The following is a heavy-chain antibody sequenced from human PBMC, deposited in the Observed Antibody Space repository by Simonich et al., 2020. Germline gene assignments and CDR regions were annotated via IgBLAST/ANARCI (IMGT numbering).Heavy chain of an antibody. D-gene: IGHD6-13*01. J-gene: IGHJ5*02. Sequence: QVQLVESGGGVVQPGRSLRLSCAASGFTFSSYGMHWVRQAPGKGLEGVAVIWYDGRNKYYADSVKGRFTISRDNSKNTLYLQMNSLRAEDTAVYYCARAYSSSWYNWFDPWGQGTLVTVSS. V-gene: IGHV3-33*01. CDR3: ARAYSSSWYNWFDP. CDR1: GFTFSSYG. CDR2: IWYDGRNK.